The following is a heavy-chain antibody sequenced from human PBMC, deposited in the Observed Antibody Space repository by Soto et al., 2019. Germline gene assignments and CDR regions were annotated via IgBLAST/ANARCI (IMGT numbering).Heavy chain of an antibody. CDR1: GGTFSSYA. V-gene: IGHV1-69*01. Sequence: QVQLVQSGAEVKKPGSSVKVSCKASGGTFSSYAISWVRQAPGQGLEWMGGIIPIFGTANYAQKFQGRVTITADESTSTAYMELSSLRSEDTAVYYCARGPFSYYYDSSGYFGYWGKGTLVTVSS. D-gene: IGHD3-22*01. CDR3: ARGPFSYYYDSSGYFGY. CDR2: IIPIFGTA. J-gene: IGHJ4*02.